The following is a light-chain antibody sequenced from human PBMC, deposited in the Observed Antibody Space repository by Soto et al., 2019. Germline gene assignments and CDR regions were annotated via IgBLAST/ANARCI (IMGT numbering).Light chain of an antibody. CDR2: AAS. CDR1: QTVIDNQ. CDR3: QQYGSSGGIT. J-gene: IGKJ5*01. Sequence: SWLPGERATHSCRASQTVIDNQLAWYRETPGQAPRLLIYAASSRATGIPDRFSGSGSGTDFTLTITRLEPEDSAMYYCQQYGSSGGITFGHGTRLEI. V-gene: IGKV3-20*01.